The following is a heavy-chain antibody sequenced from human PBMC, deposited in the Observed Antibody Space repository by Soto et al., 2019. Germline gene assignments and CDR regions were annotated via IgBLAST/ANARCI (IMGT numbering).Heavy chain of an antibody. CDR2: ITPSSGGT. D-gene: IGHD4-17*01. CDR1: GYTFTNYY. CDR3: ARAVSTKTAPIDY. J-gene: IGHJ4*02. Sequence: QVQLVQSGAEVKNPGASVKISCKASGYTFTNYYLHWLRQARGQGLEWMGIITPSSGGTRYQQRFQGRVTMTTDTSTSTVYMELGSLRSEDTAVYYGARAVSTKTAPIDYWGQGTLVTVSS. V-gene: IGHV1-46*01.